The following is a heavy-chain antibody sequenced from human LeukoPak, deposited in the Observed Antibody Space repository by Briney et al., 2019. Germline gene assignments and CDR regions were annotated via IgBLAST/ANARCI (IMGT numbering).Heavy chain of an antibody. CDR1: GFTFDDYA. CDR3: AKGSDYRDASNWFDP. V-gene: IGHV3-9*01. Sequence: PGRSLRLSCAASGFTFDDYAMHWVRQAPGKGLEWVSGISWNSGSIGYADSVKGRFTISRDNAKNSLYLQMNSLRAEDTALYYCAKGSDYRDASNWFDPWGQGTLVTVSS. D-gene: IGHD4-17*01. CDR2: ISWNSGSI. J-gene: IGHJ5*02.